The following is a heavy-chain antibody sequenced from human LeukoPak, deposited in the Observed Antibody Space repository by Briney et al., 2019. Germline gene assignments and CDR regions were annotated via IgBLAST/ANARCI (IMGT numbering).Heavy chain of an antibody. CDR1: GGSLRSYY. CDR2: IYYRRGT. CDR3: ARDRPRYDDFWSSHSRDAFDI. D-gene: IGHD3-3*01. Sequence: SEPLSLTCTVSGGSLRSYYWSWLRPPPGEGLEWMGYIYYRRGTIYNPPLKCRVTISVHTSKNQYSLKLSSVTAADTAVYYCARDRPRYDDFWSSHSRDAFDIWGQGTMVTVSS. J-gene: IGHJ3*02. V-gene: IGHV4-59*01.